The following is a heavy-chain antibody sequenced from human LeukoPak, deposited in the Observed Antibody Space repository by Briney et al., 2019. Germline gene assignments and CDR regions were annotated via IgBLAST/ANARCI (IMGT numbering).Heavy chain of an antibody. Sequence: PSETLSLTCTVSGCSISSGYYWGWIRQPPGKGLEWIGSIYHSGSTYYNPSLKSRVTISVDTSKNQFSLKLSSVTAADTAVYYCARYAEYYFGWGSYYRLSYFDYWGQGTLVTVSS. CDR2: IYHSGST. V-gene: IGHV4-38-2*02. CDR3: ARYAEYYFGWGSYYRLSYFDY. J-gene: IGHJ4*02. CDR1: GCSISSGYY. D-gene: IGHD3-10*01.